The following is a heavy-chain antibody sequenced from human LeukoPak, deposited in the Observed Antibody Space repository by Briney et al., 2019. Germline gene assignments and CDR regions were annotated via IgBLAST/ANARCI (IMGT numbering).Heavy chain of an antibody. CDR1: GFTFSSYS. V-gene: IGHV3-21*01. Sequence: GGSLRLSCAASGFTFSSYSMNWVRQAPGKGLEWVSSISSSSGYIYYADSVKGRFTISRDNAKNSLYLQMNSLRAEDTAVYYCARAQVPAAIFGAFDIWGQGTMVTVSS. CDR3: ARAQVPAAIFGAFDI. J-gene: IGHJ3*02. CDR2: ISSSSGYI. D-gene: IGHD2-2*02.